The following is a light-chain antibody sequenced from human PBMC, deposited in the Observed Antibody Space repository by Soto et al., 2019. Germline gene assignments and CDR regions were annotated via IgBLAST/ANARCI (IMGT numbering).Light chain of an antibody. CDR1: TSNIGAGYE. Sequence: QSALTQPPSVSGAPGQRVTISCTGSTSNIGAGYEVHWYQQLPGTAPKLLVSGHNIRPSGVPDRFSGFKSGASASLFITGLQAEDEADYYCQSYDNSLSGSGVFGGGTKLTVL. J-gene: IGLJ3*02. V-gene: IGLV1-40*01. CDR2: GHN. CDR3: QSYDNSLSGSGV.